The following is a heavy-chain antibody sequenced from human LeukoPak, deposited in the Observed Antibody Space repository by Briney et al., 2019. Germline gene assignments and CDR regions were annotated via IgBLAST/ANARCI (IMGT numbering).Heavy chain of an antibody. Sequence: GWSLRLSXAASGFTFDDYGMSWVRQAPGKGLEWVSGINWNGGNTGYVDSVKGRFTISRDNAKNSLYLQMNSPRVEDTALYYCARALSNYVDYYYYYYMDVWGKGTTVTVSS. J-gene: IGHJ6*03. D-gene: IGHD4-11*01. CDR1: GFTFDDYG. CDR2: INWNGGNT. CDR3: ARALSNYVDYYYYYYMDV. V-gene: IGHV3-20*04.